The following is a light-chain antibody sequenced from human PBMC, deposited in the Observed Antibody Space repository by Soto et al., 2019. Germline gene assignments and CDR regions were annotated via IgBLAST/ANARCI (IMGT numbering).Light chain of an antibody. Sequence: DIRMTQSPSTLSASVGDRVTITCRASQSISAWLAWYQQKPGKAPKLLIYDASNLESGVPPRFSGGGSGTDFTLTISSLQPDDSATYYCQQYNSYRTFGQGTKVDIK. CDR2: DAS. J-gene: IGKJ1*01. V-gene: IGKV1-5*01. CDR1: QSISAW. CDR3: QQYNSYRT.